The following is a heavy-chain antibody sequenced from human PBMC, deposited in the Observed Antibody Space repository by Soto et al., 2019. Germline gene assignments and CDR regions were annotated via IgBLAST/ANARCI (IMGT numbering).Heavy chain of an antibody. V-gene: IGHV1-18*01. J-gene: IGHJ4*02. CDR1: GYTFTSYG. CDR3: AMEYCSSTSCYRDY. D-gene: IGHD2-2*02. CDR2: ISAHNGNT. Sequence: GASVKVSCKASGYTFTSYGISWVRQAPGQGLEWMGWISAHNGNTNYAQKLQGRVTMTTDTSTSTAYMELRSLRSDDTAVYYCAMEYCSSTSCYRDYWGQGTLVTVS.